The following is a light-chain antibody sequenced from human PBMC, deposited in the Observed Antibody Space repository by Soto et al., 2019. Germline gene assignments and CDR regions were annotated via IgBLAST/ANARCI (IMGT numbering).Light chain of an antibody. V-gene: IGKV1-9*01. CDR3: QHYNSYSEA. CDR2: AAS. J-gene: IGKJ1*01. CDR1: QGIGSY. Sequence: DIQMTQSPSSLSASVGDRVTITCRASQGIGSYLAWYQQKPGEAPKLLIYAASTLQSGVPSRFSGSGSGTEFTLTISSLQPDDFATYYCQHYNSYSEAFGQGTKVDIK.